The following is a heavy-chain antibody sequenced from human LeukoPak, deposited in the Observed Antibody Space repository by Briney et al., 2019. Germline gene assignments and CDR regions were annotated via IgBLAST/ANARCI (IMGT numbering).Heavy chain of an antibody. CDR2: IEDDGDQK. Sequence: GGSLRLSCVASGLTFGNYWMSWVRQAPGKGLEFVGNIEDDGDQKNYVDSVKGRFTISKDNVKNSLYLQMNSLRVEDTAVYYCARDIIRGQSDFDYWGQGVLVTVSS. V-gene: IGHV3-7*01. CDR3: ARDIIRGQSDFDY. D-gene: IGHD5-12*01. CDR1: GLTFGNYW. J-gene: IGHJ4*02.